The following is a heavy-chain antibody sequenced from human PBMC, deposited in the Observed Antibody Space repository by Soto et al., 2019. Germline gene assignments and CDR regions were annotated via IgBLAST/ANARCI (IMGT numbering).Heavy chain of an antibody. CDR1: GYTFTSYG. CDR2: ISAYNGNT. Sequence: PRPPVKVSCKASGYTFTSYGISWVRQAPGQGLEWMGWISAYNGNTNYAQKLQGRVTMTTDTSTSTAYMELRSLRSDDTAVYYCARVGYGSSTSGYPYYGMDVWGQGTTVTVS. CDR3: ARVGYGSSTSGYPYYGMDV. V-gene: IGHV1-18*04. D-gene: IGHD2-2*01. J-gene: IGHJ6*02.